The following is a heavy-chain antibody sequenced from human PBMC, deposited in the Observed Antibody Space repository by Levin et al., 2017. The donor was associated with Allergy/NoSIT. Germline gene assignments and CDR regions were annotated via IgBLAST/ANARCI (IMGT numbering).Heavy chain of an antibody. V-gene: IGHV4-59*10. J-gene: IGHJ4*02. D-gene: IGHD2-2*01. Sequence: SETLSLTCSVSGTSISSWYWSWIRQPAGKGLEWIGRIHTTGGTSYNSSLQSRVTISVDASNNQFSLKLTSMTAADTAVYYCAKYGVVPSAHFDSWGQGTLVIVSS. CDR1: GTSISSWY. CDR2: IHTTGGT. CDR3: AKYGVVPSAHFDS.